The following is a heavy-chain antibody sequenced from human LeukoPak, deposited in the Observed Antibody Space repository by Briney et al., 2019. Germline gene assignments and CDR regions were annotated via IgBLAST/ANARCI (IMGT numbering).Heavy chain of an antibody. CDR1: GFTFSSYA. Sequence: GGSLGLSCAASGFTFSSYAMSWVRQAPGKGLEWVSAISGSGGSTYYADSVKGRFTISRDNSKNTLYLQMNSLRAEDTAVYYCAKELQRNIVVVPAAMGYWGQGTLVTVSS. CDR3: AKELQRNIVVVPAAMGY. CDR2: ISGSGGST. D-gene: IGHD2-2*01. J-gene: IGHJ4*02. V-gene: IGHV3-23*01.